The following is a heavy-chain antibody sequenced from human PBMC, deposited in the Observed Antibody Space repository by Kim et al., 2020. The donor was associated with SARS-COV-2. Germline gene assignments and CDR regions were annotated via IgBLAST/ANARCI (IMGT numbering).Heavy chain of an antibody. V-gene: IGHV5-51*01. CDR2: IYPGDSDK. CDR1: GYSFSSYW. J-gene: IGHJ4*02. Sequence: GESLKISCKGSGYSFSSYWNGWVRQMPGKGLEWMGIIYPGDSDKRYGPSFQGQVTFSADKSINSDYLQWSSLKASDTAMYFCARRAGDGNNYFDYWGQGTLVTVSS. CDR3: ARRAGDGNNYFDY. D-gene: IGHD6-13*01.